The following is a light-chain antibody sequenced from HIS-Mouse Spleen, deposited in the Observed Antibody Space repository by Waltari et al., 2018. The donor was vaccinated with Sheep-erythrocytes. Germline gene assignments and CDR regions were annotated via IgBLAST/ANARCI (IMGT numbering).Light chain of an antibody. Sequence: QSALTQPRSVSGSPGQSVTISCTGPSSDVGGYNYVSWYHQHPGKAPQRIIYDVSKRPSGVPDRVSGSKSGNTAALTISGLQAEDEADYYCCSYAGSYNHVFATGTKVTVL. CDR3: CSYAGSYNHV. J-gene: IGLJ1*01. CDR1: SSDVGGYNY. V-gene: IGLV2-11*01. CDR2: DVS.